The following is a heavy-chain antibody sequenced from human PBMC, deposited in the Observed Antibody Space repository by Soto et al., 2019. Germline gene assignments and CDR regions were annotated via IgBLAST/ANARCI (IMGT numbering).Heavy chain of an antibody. V-gene: IGHV3-23*01. CDR2: ISGSGGST. Sequence: WGSLRVSCATSALNFSIYAMSRVRQVRGKGLECVSAISGSGGSTYYADSVKGRFTISRDNSNNTLYLQMNSLRAEETAVYYCAKDSEWLHGHFPVDYWGQGSMVTVSS. D-gene: IGHD3-3*01. CDR3: AKDSEWLHGHFPVDY. J-gene: IGHJ4*02. CDR1: ALNFSIYA.